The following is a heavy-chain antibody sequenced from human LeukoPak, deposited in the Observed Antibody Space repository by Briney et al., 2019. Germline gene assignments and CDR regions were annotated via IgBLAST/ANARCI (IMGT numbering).Heavy chain of an antibody. CDR2: IYYSGST. CDR3: ARDESYDAFDI. CDR1: GGSISSYY. V-gene: IGHV4-59*01. J-gene: IGHJ3*02. Sequence: SETLSLTCTVSGGSISSYYCSWIRQPPGKGLERIGYIYYSGSTNYNPSLKSRVTISVDTSKNQFSLKLSSVTAADTAVYYCARDESYDAFDIWGQGTMVTVSS.